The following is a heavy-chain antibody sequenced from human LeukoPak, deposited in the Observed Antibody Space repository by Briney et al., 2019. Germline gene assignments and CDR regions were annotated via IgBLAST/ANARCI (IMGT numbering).Heavy chain of an antibody. D-gene: IGHD6-13*01. Sequence: GGSLRLSCAASGFNFSTYSMNWVRQAPGKGLEGVSDISRSSTTICYADSVKGRFTISRDNARNSLYLQMNSLRAEDTAVYYCARAGYSSSWYVYWGQGTLVTVSS. V-gene: IGHV3-48*01. CDR1: GFNFSTYS. J-gene: IGHJ4*02. CDR3: ARAGYSSSWYVY. CDR2: ISRSSTTI.